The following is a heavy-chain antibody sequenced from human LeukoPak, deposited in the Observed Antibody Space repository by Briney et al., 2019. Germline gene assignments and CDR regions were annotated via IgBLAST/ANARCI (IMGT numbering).Heavy chain of an antibody. J-gene: IGHJ4*02. V-gene: IGHV3-23*01. D-gene: IGHD3-3*01. CDR1: GFTFNSFA. Sequence: PGGSLRLSCTASGFTFNSFAMSWVRQAPGKGLEWVSGVSGSGANTFYADSVKGRFTISRDNSKNTLYLQMNSLGAEDTAVYYCAKTGLGGYYLDYWGQGTLVTVSS. CDR2: VSGSGANT. CDR3: AKTGLGGYYLDY.